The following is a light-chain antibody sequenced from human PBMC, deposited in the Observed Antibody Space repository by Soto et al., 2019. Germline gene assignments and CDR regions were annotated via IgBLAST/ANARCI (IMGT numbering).Light chain of an antibody. V-gene: IGKV3-20*01. CDR2: GAS. CDR1: QSVSSSY. CDR3: QQYGSSFAT. J-gene: IGKJ3*01. Sequence: EIVLTQSPGTLSLSPGERATLSCRASQSVSSSYLAWYQQKPGQAPRLLIYGASSRATGIPDRFSGSGSGTDFTLTISRLEPEDFAVYYCQQYGSSFATFGPGTKVDIK.